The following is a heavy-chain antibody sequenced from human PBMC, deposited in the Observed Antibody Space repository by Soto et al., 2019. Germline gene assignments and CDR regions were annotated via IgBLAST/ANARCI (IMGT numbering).Heavy chain of an antibody. D-gene: IGHD6-13*01. CDR3: ARVFSDSSSFFDS. V-gene: IGHV4-31*03. J-gene: IGHJ5*01. CDR1: GGSISSGNYY. Sequence: PSETLSLTCTVSGGSISSGNYYWSWIRQHPGKGLEWIGYIYYSGSTSYNPSLKSRVTISVDTSKNHFSLKLSSVTAADTAVYYCARVFSDSSSFFDSWGQGTLVTVSS. CDR2: IYYSGST.